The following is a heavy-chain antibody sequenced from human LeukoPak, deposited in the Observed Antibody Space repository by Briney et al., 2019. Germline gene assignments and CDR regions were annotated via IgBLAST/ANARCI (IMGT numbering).Heavy chain of an antibody. V-gene: IGHV4-34*01. J-gene: IGHJ5*02. D-gene: IGHD3-10*01. CDR2: INHSGST. CDR1: GGSFSGYY. Sequence: PSETLSLTCAVYGGSFSGYYWSWIRQPPGKGLEWIGEINHSGSTNYNPSLKSRVTISVDTSKNQFSLKLSSVTAADTAVYYCARGKRVRHVPPVGPWGQGTLVTVSS. CDR3: ARGKRVRHVPPVGP.